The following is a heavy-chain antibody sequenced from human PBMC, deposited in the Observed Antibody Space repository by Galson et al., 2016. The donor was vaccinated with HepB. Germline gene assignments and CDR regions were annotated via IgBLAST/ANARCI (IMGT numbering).Heavy chain of an antibody. J-gene: IGHJ2*01. V-gene: IGHV4-30-2*01. D-gene: IGHD2-15*01. CDR2: IHQSGTT. CDR1: GGSISSGGYS. CDR3: ARALGGTTRYFDL. Sequence: TLSLTCAVSGGSISSGGYSWTWIRQPPGKGLEWIGDIHQSGTTDYNPSLKSRVTISIDTSKNHFSLKLPSVTAADTAVYFCARALGGTTRYFDLWGRGTLVTVSS.